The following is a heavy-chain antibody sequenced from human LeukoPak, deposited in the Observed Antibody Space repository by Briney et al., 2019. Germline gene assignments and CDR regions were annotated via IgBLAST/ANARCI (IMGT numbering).Heavy chain of an antibody. V-gene: IGHV1-18*01. Sequence: GASVKVSCKASGYTFTSYGISWVRQAPGQGLEWMGWISAYNGNTNYAQKLQGRVTMTTDTSTSTAYMEPRSLRSDDTAVYYCAREGELWLVPDGAGLDPWGQGTLVTVSS. J-gene: IGHJ5*02. CDR2: ISAYNGNT. CDR1: GYTFTSYG. D-gene: IGHD6-19*01. CDR3: AREGELWLVPDGAGLDP.